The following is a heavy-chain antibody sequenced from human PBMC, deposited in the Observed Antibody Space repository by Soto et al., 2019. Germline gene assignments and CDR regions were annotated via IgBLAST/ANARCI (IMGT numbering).Heavy chain of an antibody. V-gene: IGHV3-13*01. CDR3: ARGYYYDSSGYYPHYWYFDL. Sequence: EVQLVESGGGLVQPGGSLRLSCAASGFTFSSYDMHWVRQATGKGLEWVSAIGTAGDTYYPGSVKGRFTISRENAKNSLYLQMNSLRAGDTAVYYCARGYYYDSSGYYPHYWYFDLWGRGTLVTVSS. J-gene: IGHJ2*01. CDR1: GFTFSSYD. D-gene: IGHD3-22*01. CDR2: IGTAGDT.